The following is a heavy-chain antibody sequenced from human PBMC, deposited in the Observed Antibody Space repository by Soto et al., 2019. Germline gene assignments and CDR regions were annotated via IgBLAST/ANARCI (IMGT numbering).Heavy chain of an antibody. CDR2: IKSKTAGGTT. D-gene: IGHD7-27*01. J-gene: IGHJ4*02. CDR3: ATAPGYWGSAPLDF. CDR1: GFTFSNAW. V-gene: IGHV3-15*07. Sequence: GGSLRLSCAASGFTFSNAWINWVRQAPGKGLEWVGRIKSKTAGGTTDFAAPVKGRFAISRDDSKNMVYLQMNSLKTDDTAIYYCATAPGYWGSAPLDFWGQGTPVTVSS.